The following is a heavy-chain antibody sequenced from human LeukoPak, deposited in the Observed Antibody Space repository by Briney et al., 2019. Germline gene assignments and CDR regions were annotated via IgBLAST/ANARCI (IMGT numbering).Heavy chain of an antibody. CDR2: ISCTGNT. CDR3: ARNVGTSLVN. D-gene: IGHD5-18*01. Sequence: SETLSLTCNVSGGSIGAFYWSWIRQPPGKGLEWIGYISCTGNTNYNPSLKSRVIISIDTSKNQFSLRLSSVTALDTALYYCARNVGTSLVNWGQGTLVTVSS. J-gene: IGHJ4*02. CDR1: GGSIGAFY. V-gene: IGHV4-59*08.